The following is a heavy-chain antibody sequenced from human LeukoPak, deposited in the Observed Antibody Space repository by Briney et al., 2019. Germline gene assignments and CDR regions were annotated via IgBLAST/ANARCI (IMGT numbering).Heavy chain of an antibody. D-gene: IGHD5-12*01. CDR2: IYHTGST. CDR1: GGSISSGHW. Sequence: PSETLSLTCAVSGGSISSGHWWTWVRQPPGKGLEWIGEIYHTGSTNYNPSLKGRVTISVDKSTNQFSLRLSSVTAADTAVYYCARGGGYRFDYWGQETLVTVSS. CDR3: ARGGGYRFDY. V-gene: IGHV4-4*02. J-gene: IGHJ4*02.